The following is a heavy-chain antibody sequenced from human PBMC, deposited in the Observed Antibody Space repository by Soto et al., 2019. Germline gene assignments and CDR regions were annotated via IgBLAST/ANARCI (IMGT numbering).Heavy chain of an antibody. Sequence: PGGSLRLSCAASGFTFSSYSMNWVRQAPGKGLEWVSCISSSSSTIYYADSVKGRFTISRDNAKNSLYLQMNSLRAEDTAVYYCARDYSSYGPFDYWGQGTLVTVSS. CDR1: GFTFSSYS. V-gene: IGHV3-48*01. CDR2: ISSSSSTI. J-gene: IGHJ4*02. D-gene: IGHD5-18*01. CDR3: ARDYSSYGPFDY.